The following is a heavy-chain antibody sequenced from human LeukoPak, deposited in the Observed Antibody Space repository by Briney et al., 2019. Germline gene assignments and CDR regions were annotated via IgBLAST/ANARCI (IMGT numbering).Heavy chain of an antibody. CDR1: GYNFATEW. CDR3: ARGESAALAL. D-gene: IGHD3-16*01. Sequence: GESLKISCKGSGYNFATEWIGWARQMPGEGLELMWMIYRGDSETKYPMSFQGRVTISADKSIRPASLQWSSLQCSDTDMYYCARGESAALALWGQGTMVIVPS. CDR2: IYRGDSET. V-gene: IGHV5-51*01. J-gene: IGHJ3*01.